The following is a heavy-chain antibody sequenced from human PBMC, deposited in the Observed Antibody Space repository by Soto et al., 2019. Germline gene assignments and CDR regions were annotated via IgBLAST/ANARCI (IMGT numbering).Heavy chain of an antibody. CDR1: GASISSGDYY. V-gene: IGHV4-30-4*01. D-gene: IGHD3-9*01. Sequence: QVQLQESGPGLVKSSQTLSLTCTVSGASISSGDYYWSWIRQPPGKGLEWIGYSYYSGNTHYNPSLKRRVTIAVDTSKNQFSLKLTSVTVADTAVYYCASLRYFDLYYFDYWGQGTLVTVSS. CDR3: ASLRYFDLYYFDY. J-gene: IGHJ4*02. CDR2: SYYSGNT.